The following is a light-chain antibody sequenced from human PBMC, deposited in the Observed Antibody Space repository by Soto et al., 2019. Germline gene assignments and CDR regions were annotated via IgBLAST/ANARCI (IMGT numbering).Light chain of an antibody. CDR2: DAS. V-gene: IGKV1-33*01. J-gene: IGKJ5*01. CDR3: QQYENLPT. CDR1: QNITNY. Sequence: DIQMTQSPSSLSASVGDRVTITFQASQNITNYLNWYQQKPGRAPKLLIYDASNLEAGVPSRFRGSGSGTDFTFTISRLQPEDIATYYCQQYENLPTFGQGTRLEIK.